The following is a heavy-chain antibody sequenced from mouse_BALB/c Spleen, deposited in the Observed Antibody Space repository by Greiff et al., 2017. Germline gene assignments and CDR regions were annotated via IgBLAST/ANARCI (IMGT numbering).Heavy chain of an antibody. J-gene: IGHJ4*01. V-gene: IGHV1S34*01. Sequence: LVKTGASVKISCKASGYSFTGYYMHWVKQSHGKSLEWIGYISCYNGATSYNQKFKGKATFTVDTSSSTAYMQFNSLTSEDSAVYYCARGGYGGAYAMDYWGQGTSVTVSS. CDR1: GYSFTGYY. CDR2: ISCYNGAT. D-gene: IGHD2-14*01. CDR3: ARGGYGGAYAMDY.